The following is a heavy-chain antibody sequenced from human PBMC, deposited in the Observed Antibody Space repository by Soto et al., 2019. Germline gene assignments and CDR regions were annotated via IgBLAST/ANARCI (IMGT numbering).Heavy chain of an antibody. D-gene: IGHD3-22*01. Sequence: SETLSLTCTVSGGSISSYYWSWIRQPPGKGLEWIGYIYYSGSTNYNPSLKSRVTISVDTSKNQFSLKLSSVTAADTAVYYCARVYDSSGYYKNYYFDYWGQGTLVTVSS. CDR1: GGSISSYY. V-gene: IGHV4-59*01. CDR2: IYYSGST. CDR3: ARVYDSSGYYKNYYFDY. J-gene: IGHJ4*02.